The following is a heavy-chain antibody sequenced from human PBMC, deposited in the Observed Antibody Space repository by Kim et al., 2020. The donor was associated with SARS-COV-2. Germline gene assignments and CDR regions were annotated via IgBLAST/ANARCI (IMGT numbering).Heavy chain of an antibody. V-gene: IGHV6-1*01. D-gene: IGHD1-1*01. Sequence: SVKSRITINPDTSKNQFSLQLNSVTPEDTAVYYCARLEISIGYYYYGMDVWGQGTTVTVSS. CDR3: ARLEISIGYYYYGMDV. J-gene: IGHJ6*02.